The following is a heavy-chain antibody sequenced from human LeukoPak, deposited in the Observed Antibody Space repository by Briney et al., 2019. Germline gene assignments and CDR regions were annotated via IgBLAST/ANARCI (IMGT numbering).Heavy chain of an antibody. J-gene: IGHJ6*02. Sequence: GASVKVSCKASGYTFTSYGISWVRQAPGQGLEWMGWISAYNGNTNYAQKLQGRVTMTTDTSTSTAYMELSRLRSDDTAVYYCARYNWNYFDYYYGMDVWGQGTTVTVSS. CDR2: ISAYNGNT. CDR3: ARYNWNYFDYYYGMDV. V-gene: IGHV1-18*01. CDR1: GYTFTSYG. D-gene: IGHD1-7*01.